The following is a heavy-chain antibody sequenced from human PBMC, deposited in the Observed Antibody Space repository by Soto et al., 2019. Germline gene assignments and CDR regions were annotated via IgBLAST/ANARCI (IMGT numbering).Heavy chain of an antibody. V-gene: IGHV1-69*02. J-gene: IGHJ4*02. CDR2: INPILSMS. CDR3: ATSYGSGYRAFDY. D-gene: IGHD3-10*01. CDR1: GDTFAFHS. Sequence: QVQLVQSGAEVKRPGSSVKVSCKASGDTFAFHSINWVRQAPGLGLEWMGRINPILSMSNYAQRFQGRVTMTADKSXXXXXMVLXXXRSXXXAXXXCATSYGSGYRAFDYWGQGALVTVSS.